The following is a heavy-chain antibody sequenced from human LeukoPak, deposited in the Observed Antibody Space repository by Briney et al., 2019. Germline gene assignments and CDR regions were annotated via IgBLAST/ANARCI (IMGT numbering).Heavy chain of an antibody. V-gene: IGHV3-9*01. Sequence: PGRSLRLSCAASGFTFDDYAIHWVRQAPGKGLEWVSGISWNSGSIGYADSVKGRFTISRDNAKNSLYLQMNSLRAEDTAVYYCAWNQDGGVFDYWGQGTLVTVSS. J-gene: IGHJ4*02. CDR2: ISWNSGSI. CDR1: GFTFDDYA. CDR3: AWNQDGGVFDY. D-gene: IGHD2-15*01.